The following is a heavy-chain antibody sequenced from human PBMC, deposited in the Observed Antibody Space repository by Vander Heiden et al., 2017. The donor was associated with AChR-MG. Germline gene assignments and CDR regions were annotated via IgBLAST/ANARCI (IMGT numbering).Heavy chain of an antibody. CDR2: IYSGGST. J-gene: IGHJ6*02. V-gene: IGHV3-53*02. Sequence: EVQLVETGGGLIQPGGSLRLSCAASGFTVSSNYMSWVRQAPGKGLEWVSVIYSGGSTYYADSVKGRFTISRDNSKNTLYLQMNSLRAEDTAVYYCARDHSSGYSGYYGMDVWGQGTTVTVSS. D-gene: IGHD3-22*01. CDR3: ARDHSSGYSGYYGMDV. CDR1: GFTVSSNY.